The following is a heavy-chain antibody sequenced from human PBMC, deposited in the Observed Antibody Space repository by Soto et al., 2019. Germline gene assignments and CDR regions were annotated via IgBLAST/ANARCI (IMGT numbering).Heavy chain of an antibody. CDR1: GYTFTSYY. J-gene: IGHJ4*02. CDR2: INPSGGST. Sequence: GASVKVSCKASGYTFTSYYMHWVRQAPGQGLEWMGIINPSGGSTSYAQKFQGRVTMTRDTSTSTVYMELSSLRSEDTAVYYCARAFLTGYYSRPSECDYWGPGTLVTVSS. V-gene: IGHV1-46*03. D-gene: IGHD3-9*01. CDR3: ARAFLTGYYSRPSECDY.